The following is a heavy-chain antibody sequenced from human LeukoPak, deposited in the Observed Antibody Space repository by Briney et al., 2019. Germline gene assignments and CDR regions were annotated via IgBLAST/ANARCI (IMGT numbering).Heavy chain of an antibody. Sequence: GGSLRLSCAASGFTFYSYLISWVRPAPGKGLEWLANIKQDGSEKHYVDSVKGRFTISRDNAKNSLYLHMNSLRAEDTAVYYCTTFYSRLTDYWGQGTLGTVSS. CDR2: IKQDGSEK. J-gene: IGHJ4*02. D-gene: IGHD2/OR15-2a*01. V-gene: IGHV3-7*05. CDR1: GFTFYSYL. CDR3: TTFYSRLTDY.